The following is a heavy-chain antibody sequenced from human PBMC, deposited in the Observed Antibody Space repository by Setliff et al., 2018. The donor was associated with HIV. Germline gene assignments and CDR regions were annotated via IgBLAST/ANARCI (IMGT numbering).Heavy chain of an antibody. J-gene: IGHJ6*03. Sequence: SETLSLTCTVSGDSISSSSYYWGWIRQPPGKGLEWIGSIYYSGSTYYNPSLKSRVTISVDTSKNQFSLKLSSVTAADTAVYYCASGPWSYFGYYMDVWGKGATVTVSS. CDR1: GDSISSSSYY. CDR2: IYYSGST. V-gene: IGHV4-39*01. D-gene: IGHD1-26*01. CDR3: ASGPWSYFGYYMDV.